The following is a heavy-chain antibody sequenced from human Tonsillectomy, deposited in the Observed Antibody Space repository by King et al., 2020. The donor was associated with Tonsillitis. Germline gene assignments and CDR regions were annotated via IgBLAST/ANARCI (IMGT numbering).Heavy chain of an antibody. CDR2: IDYSGST. Sequence: LQLQESGPGLVKPSETLSLTCTVSGGSISSSSYYWGWIRQPPGKGLGWIGSIDYSGSTYYNPSLKSRVTMSVDTSNNQFSLKLSSVTAAETAVYYCARGSRLGIYYFDYWGQGALVTVSS. J-gene: IGHJ4*02. D-gene: IGHD3-22*01. CDR3: ARGSRLGIYYFDY. V-gene: IGHV4-39*01. CDR1: GGSISSSSYY.